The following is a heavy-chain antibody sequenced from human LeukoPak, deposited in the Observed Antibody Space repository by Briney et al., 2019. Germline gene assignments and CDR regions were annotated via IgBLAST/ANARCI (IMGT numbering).Heavy chain of an antibody. CDR2: IYHNGNT. D-gene: IGHD5-18*01. J-gene: IGHJ4*02. CDR3: ASGGYSYGFDY. Sequence: PSETLSLTCAVSGGSISSGGYSWSWIRQPPGKGLEWIGYIYHNGNTYYSPSLKSRVTISVDRSKNQLSLKLSSVTAADTAMYYCASGGYSYGFDYWGQGTLVTVSS. V-gene: IGHV4-30-2*01. CDR1: GGSISSGGYS.